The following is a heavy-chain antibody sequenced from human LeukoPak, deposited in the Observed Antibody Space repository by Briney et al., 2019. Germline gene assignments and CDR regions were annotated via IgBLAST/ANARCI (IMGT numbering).Heavy chain of an antibody. CDR3: ARVDAWFGELFSWYFDL. D-gene: IGHD3-10*01. CDR1: GGSISSYY. Sequence: SETLSLTCTVSGGSISSYYWSWIRQPPGKGLEWIAYIYYTGSTNYNPSLKSRVTISVDTSKNQFSLKLSSVTAADTAVYYCARVDAWFGELFSWYFDLWGRGTLVTVSS. CDR2: IYYTGST. J-gene: IGHJ2*01. V-gene: IGHV4-59*01.